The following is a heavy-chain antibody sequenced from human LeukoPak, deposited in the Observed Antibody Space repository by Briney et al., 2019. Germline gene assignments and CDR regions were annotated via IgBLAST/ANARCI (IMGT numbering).Heavy chain of an antibody. Sequence: GGSLRLSCAASGFTFSSYAMSWVRQAPGKGLEWVSAISGSGNSTYYADSVKGRFTISRDNSKNSLYLQMNSLRAEDTAVYYCARDRSLAYTNPPDYWGQGTLVTVSS. CDR1: GFTFSSYA. CDR2: ISGSGNST. CDR3: ARDRSLAYTNPPDY. V-gene: IGHV3-23*01. D-gene: IGHD2-2*02. J-gene: IGHJ4*02.